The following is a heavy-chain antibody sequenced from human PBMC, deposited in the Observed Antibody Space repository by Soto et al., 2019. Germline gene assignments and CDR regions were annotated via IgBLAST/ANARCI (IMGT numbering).Heavy chain of an antibody. Sequence: PGGSLRLSCAASRFNFSSNGMHWVRQAPGKGLEWVAIIWYDGSNKYYADSVKGRFTISRDNSKNALYLQMNSLRADDTAVYYCASGGYSYGPFDHWGQGTLVTVSS. J-gene: IGHJ4*02. CDR2: IWYDGSNK. V-gene: IGHV3-33*01. D-gene: IGHD5-18*01. CDR3: ASGGYSYGPFDH. CDR1: RFNFSSNG.